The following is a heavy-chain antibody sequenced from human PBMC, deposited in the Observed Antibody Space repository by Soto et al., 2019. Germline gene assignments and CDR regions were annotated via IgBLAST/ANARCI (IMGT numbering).Heavy chain of an antibody. CDR2: INHSGST. CDR3: ARVSTSSSEYYYDSSGYPYFDY. CDR1: GGSFSGYY. D-gene: IGHD3-22*01. Sequence: SEXLSLTCAVYGGSFSGYYWSWIRQPPGKGLEWIGEINHSGSTNYNPSLKSRVTISVDTSKNQFSLKLSSVTAADTAVYYCARVSTSSSEYYYDSSGYPYFDYWGQGTLVTVSS. V-gene: IGHV4-34*01. J-gene: IGHJ4*02.